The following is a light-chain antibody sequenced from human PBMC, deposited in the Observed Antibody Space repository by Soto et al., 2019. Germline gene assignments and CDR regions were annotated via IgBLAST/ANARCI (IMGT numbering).Light chain of an antibody. Sequence: QSVLTQSPSASASLGASVNLTCTLSSGHGNYVIAWHQQQPEKGPRYLMKVKSDGSHSKGDGIPDRFAGSSSGAERYLAISSLQSEDEADYYCQTWDTGIVVFGGGTQLTVL. V-gene: IGLV4-69*01. J-gene: IGLJ2*01. CDR1: SGHGNYV. CDR3: QTWDTGIVV. CDR2: VKSDGSH.